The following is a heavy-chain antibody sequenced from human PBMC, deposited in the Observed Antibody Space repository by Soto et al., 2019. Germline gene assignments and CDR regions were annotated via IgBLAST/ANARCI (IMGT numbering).Heavy chain of an antibody. CDR1: GFTFDDYA. Sequence: EVQLVESGGGLVQPGRSLRLSCAASGFTFDDYAMHWVRQAPGKGLEWVSGISWNSGSIGYADAVKGLFTISRDNDKNSLYLQMNSLRAEDTALYYCAKAVGSYGNFDYWGQGTLVTVSS. V-gene: IGHV3-9*01. CDR3: AKAVGSYGNFDY. D-gene: IGHD5-18*01. J-gene: IGHJ4*02. CDR2: ISWNSGSI.